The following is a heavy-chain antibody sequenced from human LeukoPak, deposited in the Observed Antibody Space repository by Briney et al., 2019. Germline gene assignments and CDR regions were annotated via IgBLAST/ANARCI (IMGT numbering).Heavy chain of an antibody. Sequence: GESLKISCKGSGYSFTSYWIGWVRQMPGKGLEWMGIIYPGDSDTRYSPSFQGQVTISADKSISTAYLQWSSLEASDTAMYYCARAPGIAAATLPFDYWGQGTLVTVSS. CDR2: IYPGDSDT. D-gene: IGHD6-13*01. V-gene: IGHV5-51*01. J-gene: IGHJ4*02. CDR1: GYSFTSYW. CDR3: ARAPGIAAATLPFDY.